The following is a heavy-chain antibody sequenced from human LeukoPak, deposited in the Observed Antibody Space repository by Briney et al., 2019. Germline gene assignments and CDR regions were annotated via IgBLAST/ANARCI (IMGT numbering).Heavy chain of an antibody. CDR2: ISWNSGSI. CDR1: GFTFSSYA. Sequence: GGSLRLSCAASGFTFSSYAMHWVRQAPGKGLEWVSGISWNSGSIGYADSVKGRFTISRDNAKNSLYLQMNSLRAEDTALYYCAKSSFFWSGYYDYWGQGTLVTVSS. J-gene: IGHJ4*02. V-gene: IGHV3-9*01. D-gene: IGHD3-3*01. CDR3: AKSSFFWSGYYDY.